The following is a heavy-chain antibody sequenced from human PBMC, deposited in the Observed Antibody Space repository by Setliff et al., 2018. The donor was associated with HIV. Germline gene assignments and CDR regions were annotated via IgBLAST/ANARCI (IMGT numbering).Heavy chain of an antibody. CDR3: ARDVDVYDILTGYHFDY. Sequence: GASVKVSCKTSGYTFSSYSLHWVRQGPGQGLEWMGIINPSGGSRRYAQKFQGRRTMTRDMSTSTVHMDLSSLRPEDTAVYYCARDVDVYDILTGYHFDYWGQGTLVTVSS. CDR1: GYTFSSYS. CDR2: INPSGGSR. D-gene: IGHD3-9*01. V-gene: IGHV1-46*01. J-gene: IGHJ4*02.